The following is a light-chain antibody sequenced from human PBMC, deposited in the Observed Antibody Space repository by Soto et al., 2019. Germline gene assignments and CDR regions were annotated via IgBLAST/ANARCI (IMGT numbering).Light chain of an antibody. Sequence: QSALTQPASVSGSPGQSITISCTGSSSDIGVYNYVSWYQHHPGKAPKLIIYEVNNRPSGVSDRFTASKSANTASLTISGLQAEDEADYYCTSYTSAPSLLLFGGGTKLTVL. CDR1: SSDIGVYNY. J-gene: IGLJ2*01. CDR3: TSYTSAPSLLL. V-gene: IGLV2-14*01. CDR2: EVN.